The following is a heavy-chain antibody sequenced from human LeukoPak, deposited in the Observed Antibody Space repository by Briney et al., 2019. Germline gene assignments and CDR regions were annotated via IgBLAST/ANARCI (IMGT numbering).Heavy chain of an antibody. Sequence: SQTLSLTCTVSGGSISSGSYYWSWIRQPAGKGLEWIGRIYTSGSTDYNPSLKSRVTISVDTSKNQFSLKLSSVTAADTAVYYCARAYYDSSGYYPDAFDIWGQGTMVTVSS. D-gene: IGHD3-22*01. V-gene: IGHV4-61*02. CDR1: GGSISSGSYY. J-gene: IGHJ3*02. CDR3: ARAYYDSSGYYPDAFDI. CDR2: IYTSGST.